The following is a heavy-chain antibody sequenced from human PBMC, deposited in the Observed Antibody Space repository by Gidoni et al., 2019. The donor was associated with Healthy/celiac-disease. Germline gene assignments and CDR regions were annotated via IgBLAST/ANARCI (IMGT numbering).Heavy chain of an antibody. D-gene: IGHD1-26*01. V-gene: IGHV3-21*01. CDR1: GFTFSSYS. CDR2: ISSSSSYI. J-gene: IGHJ4*02. CDR3: AREREVGAFDY. Sequence: EVQLVESGGGLVKPGGSLRLSCAASGFTFSSYSMTWVRQAPGKGLEWVSSISSSSSYIYYADSVKGRFTISRDNAKNSLYLQMNSLRAEDTAVYYCAREREVGAFDYWGQGTLVTVSS.